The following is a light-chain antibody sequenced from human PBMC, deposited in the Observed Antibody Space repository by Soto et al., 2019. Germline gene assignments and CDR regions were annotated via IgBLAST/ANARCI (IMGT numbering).Light chain of an antibody. V-gene: IGKV1-5*03. CDR2: EAS. CDR3: QQYNNWPT. Sequence: DIQMTQSPSTLSASVGDRVTITCRASQSISDSLAWYQQKPGKAPKLLIYEASSLKSGVPSRFSGSRSGTEYTLTISSLQSEDFAVYYCQQYNNWPTFGQGTKLEIK. J-gene: IGKJ2*01. CDR1: QSISDS.